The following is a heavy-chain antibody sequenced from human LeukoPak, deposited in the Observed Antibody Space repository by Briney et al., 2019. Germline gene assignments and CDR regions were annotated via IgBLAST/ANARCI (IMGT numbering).Heavy chain of an antibody. CDR1: GFTFNYYG. Sequence: PGGSLRLSCAASGFTFNYYGMHWVRQAPGKGLEWVAFIRYDGNDKYYADSVKGRFTISRDNSKNTLYLEMNSLRVEDTAVYYCAKDLMRDRWFGESWGQGTLVTVSS. V-gene: IGHV3-30*02. J-gene: IGHJ5*02. CDR2: IRYDGNDK. CDR3: AKDLMRDRWFGES. D-gene: IGHD3-10*01.